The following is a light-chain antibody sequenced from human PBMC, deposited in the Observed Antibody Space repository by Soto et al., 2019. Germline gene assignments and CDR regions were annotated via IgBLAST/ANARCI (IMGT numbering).Light chain of an antibody. CDR1: QIVGSN. V-gene: IGKV3D-15*01. Sequence: EIVMTQSPATLSVSPGGRATLSCRASQIVGSNLAWYQQKPGQAPRLLIHGASTRATGIPLRFSGSGSGTEFTLTISSLQAEDFVVYYCQQYNTWPPWTFGQGTKVEIK. CDR2: GAS. J-gene: IGKJ1*01. CDR3: QQYNTWPPWT.